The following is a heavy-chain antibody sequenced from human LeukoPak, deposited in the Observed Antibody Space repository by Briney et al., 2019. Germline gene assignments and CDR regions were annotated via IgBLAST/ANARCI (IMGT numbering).Heavy chain of an antibody. J-gene: IGHJ5*02. V-gene: IGHV4-59*01. D-gene: IGHD2/OR15-2a*01. CDR2: IYYSGST. CDR3: ARGFTLFDP. CDR1: GGSISSYY. Sequence: PSETLSLTCTVSGGSISSYYWSWIRQPPGKGLEWIGYIYYSGSTNFNPSLKSRVTISVDTSKNQFSLKLRSVTAADTALYYCARGFTLFDPWGQGTLVTVSS.